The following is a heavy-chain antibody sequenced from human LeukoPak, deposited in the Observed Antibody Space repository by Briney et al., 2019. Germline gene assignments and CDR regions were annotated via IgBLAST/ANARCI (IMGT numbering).Heavy chain of an antibody. Sequence: SETLSLTCTVSGGSISTSNYYWGWIRQPPGKGLEWIGEINHSGSTNYNPSLKSRVTISVDTSKNQFSLKLSSVTAADTAVYYCARTAGTYYYYYMDVWGKGTTVTVSS. V-gene: IGHV4-39*07. J-gene: IGHJ6*03. CDR1: GGSISTSNYY. CDR3: ARTAGTYYYYYMDV. CDR2: INHSGST. D-gene: IGHD6-13*01.